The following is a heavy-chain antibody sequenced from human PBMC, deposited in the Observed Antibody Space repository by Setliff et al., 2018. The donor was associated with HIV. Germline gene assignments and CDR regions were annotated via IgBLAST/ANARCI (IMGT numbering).Heavy chain of an antibody. Sequence: PSETLSLTCAVYGGSFSGYYWSWIRQPPGKGLEWTGEINHSGSTNYKPSLKSRVTISVDMSKNQVSLKVSSVTAADTAVYYCARGHGVYSGSYLAVYFDYWGQGTLVTVSS. CDR1: GGSFSGYY. D-gene: IGHD1-26*01. CDR3: ARGHGVYSGSYLAVYFDY. J-gene: IGHJ4*02. CDR2: INHSGST. V-gene: IGHV4-34*01.